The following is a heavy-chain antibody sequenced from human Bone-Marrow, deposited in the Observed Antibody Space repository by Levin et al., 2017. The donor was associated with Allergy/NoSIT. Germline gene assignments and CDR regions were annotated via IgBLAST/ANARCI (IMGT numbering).Heavy chain of an antibody. Sequence: PSQTLSLTCVISGDSVSSNRSTWIWIRQSPSRGLEWLGKTYYRSKWYNDYAVSVKSRITINPDTSKNQFSLQVNSVTPEDTAVDYCARKTSLPSASHYYFGMDVWGQGTTVTVSS. CDR2: TYYRSKWYN. CDR3: ARKTSLPSASHYYFGMDV. V-gene: IGHV6-1*01. J-gene: IGHJ6*02. D-gene: IGHD1/OR15-1a*01. CDR1: GDSVSSNRST.